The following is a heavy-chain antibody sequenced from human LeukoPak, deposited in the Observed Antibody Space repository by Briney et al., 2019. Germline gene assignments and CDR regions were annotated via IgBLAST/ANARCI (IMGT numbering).Heavy chain of an antibody. CDR3: TRYRGYFDY. Sequence: GGSLRLSCTASGFTFGDYAMNWVRQAPGKGLEWVGFIRSKTYGGTTEYAASVKGRFTISRDDSKSIAYLQMNSLKTEDAAVYYCTRYRGYFDYWGQGTLATVSS. J-gene: IGHJ4*02. D-gene: IGHD3-10*01. CDR1: GFTFGDYA. CDR2: IRSKTYGGTT. V-gene: IGHV3-49*04.